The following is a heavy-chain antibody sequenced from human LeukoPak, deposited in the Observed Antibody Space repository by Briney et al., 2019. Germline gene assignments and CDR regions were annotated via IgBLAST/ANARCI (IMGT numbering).Heavy chain of an antibody. D-gene: IGHD4/OR15-4a*01. V-gene: IGHV4-59*12. CDR3: ARRAGAYSHPYDY. J-gene: IGHJ4*02. CDR1: GGSISNYY. Sequence: PSETLSLTCTVSGGSISNYYWSWIRQPPGKGLEWIAYIYYTGSTNYNPSLKSRVTISVDTSKNVFSLKLSSVTAADTAVYYCARRAGAYSHPYDYWGQGTLVTVSS. CDR2: IYYTGST.